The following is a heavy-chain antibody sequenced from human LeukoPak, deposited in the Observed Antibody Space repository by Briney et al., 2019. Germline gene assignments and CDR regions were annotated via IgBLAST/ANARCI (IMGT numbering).Heavy chain of an antibody. Sequence: PSGTLSLTCAVSGGSISSSNWWSWVRQPPGKGLEWIGEIYHSGSTNYNPSLKSRVTISVDKSKNQFSLKLSSVTAADTAVYYCARDTDTAYCGGDCYAFDIWGQGTMVTVSS. CDR2: IYHSGST. CDR3: ARDTDTAYCGGDCYAFDI. D-gene: IGHD2-21*02. J-gene: IGHJ3*02. V-gene: IGHV4-4*02. CDR1: GGSISSSNW.